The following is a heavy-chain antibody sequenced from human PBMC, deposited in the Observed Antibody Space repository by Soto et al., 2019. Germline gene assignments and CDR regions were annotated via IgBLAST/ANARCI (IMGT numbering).Heavy chain of an antibody. CDR2: INSDGSST. CDR1: GFTFSNYW. CDR3: ARFRVDGDYVP. Sequence: EVQLVESVGGLVQPGGSLRLSCAVSGFTFSNYWMHWVRQAPGKGLVWVSRINSDGSSTSYADFVKGRFTISRDNAKNTLYLQMNSLRAEDTAVYYCARFRVDGDYVPWGQGTLVTVSS. J-gene: IGHJ5*02. D-gene: IGHD4-17*01. V-gene: IGHV3-74*01.